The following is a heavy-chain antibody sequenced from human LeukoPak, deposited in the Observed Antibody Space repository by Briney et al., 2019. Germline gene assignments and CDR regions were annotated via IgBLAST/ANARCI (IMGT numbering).Heavy chain of an antibody. V-gene: IGHV3-30-3*01. D-gene: IGHD2-21*02. CDR2: ISYDGSNK. CDR1: GFTFSSYA. J-gene: IGHJ3*02. Sequence: GGSLRLSCAASGFTFSSYAMHWVRQAPGKGLEWVAVISYDGSNKYYADSVKGRFTISRDNSKNTLYLQMNSLRAEDTAVYYCARDFWAYCGGDCYSDAFDIWGQGTMVTASS. CDR3: ARDFWAYCGGDCYSDAFDI.